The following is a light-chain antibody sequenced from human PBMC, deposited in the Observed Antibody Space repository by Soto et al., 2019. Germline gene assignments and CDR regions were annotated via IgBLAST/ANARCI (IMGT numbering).Light chain of an antibody. V-gene: IGKV1-5*03. CDR2: KAS. J-gene: IGKJ5*01. CDR3: QQLNSYPIT. Sequence: DIQMTQSPSTLSASVGDRVTITCRASQSISSWLAWYQQKPGKAPKLLIYKASSLKSGVPSRFSDSGSGTDFTLTISSLQPEDFATYYCQQLNSYPITFGQGTRLEIK. CDR1: QSISSW.